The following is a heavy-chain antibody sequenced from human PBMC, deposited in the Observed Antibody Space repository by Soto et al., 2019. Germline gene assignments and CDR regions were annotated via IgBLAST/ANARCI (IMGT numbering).Heavy chain of an antibody. CDR2: MDPNSGST. J-gene: IGHJ6*02. CDR1: GYTFTTYD. D-gene: IGHD1-26*01. V-gene: IGHV1-8*01. CDR3: AGESKFAFGRKGLDV. Sequence: ASVKVSCKASGYTFTTYDINWVRQAPGQGLEWLGWMDPNSGSTGYAQNFQGRITTTRNISRNTAHMELSSLQSEDTGVYYCAGESKFAFGRKGLDVWGQGTTVTVSS.